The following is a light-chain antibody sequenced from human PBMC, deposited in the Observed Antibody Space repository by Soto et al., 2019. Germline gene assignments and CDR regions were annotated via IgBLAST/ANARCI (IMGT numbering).Light chain of an antibody. CDR1: QSISSW. CDR2: AAS. V-gene: IGKV1-39*01. CDR3: QQSYSSPPT. Sequence: DVQMTQSPSTLSASVGDRVTITCRASQSISSWLAWYQQKPGKAPKLLIFAASSLQSGVPSRFSGSRSGPDFTLTISSLQPEDFATYYCQQSYSSPPTFGQGTKVDI. J-gene: IGKJ1*01.